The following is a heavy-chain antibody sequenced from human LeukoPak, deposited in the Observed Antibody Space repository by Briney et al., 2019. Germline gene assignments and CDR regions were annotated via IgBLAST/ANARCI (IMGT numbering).Heavy chain of an antibody. Sequence: ASVKVSCKASGYTFTSYGISWVRQAPGQGLEWMGWMNPNSGNTGYAQKFQGRVTITRNTSISTAYMELSSLRSEDTAVYYCARIKDRSGSDTLGWFDPWGQGTLVTVSS. J-gene: IGHJ5*02. V-gene: IGHV1-8*03. CDR3: ARIKDRSGSDTLGWFDP. D-gene: IGHD1-26*01. CDR2: MNPNSGNT. CDR1: GYTFTSYG.